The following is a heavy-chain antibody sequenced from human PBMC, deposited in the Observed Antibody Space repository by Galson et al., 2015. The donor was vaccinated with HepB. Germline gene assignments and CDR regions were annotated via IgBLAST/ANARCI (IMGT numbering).Heavy chain of an antibody. J-gene: IGHJ4*02. CDR1: GFTFSNFA. CDR2: ISKDGSIT. Sequence: SLRLSCAASGFTFSNFAMEWVRQAPGKGLEWVAVISKDGSITNYGDSLRGRFIISRDNSKSMVSLQMNTLRAEDSAAYYCVTEGFDFWGRGALVTVSS. V-gene: IGHV3-30*01. CDR3: VTEGFDF.